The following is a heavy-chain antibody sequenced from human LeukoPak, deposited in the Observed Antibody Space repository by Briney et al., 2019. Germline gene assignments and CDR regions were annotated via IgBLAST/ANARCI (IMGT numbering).Heavy chain of an antibody. CDR3: AATLTVTTGSTYYGMDV. V-gene: IGHV1-58*01. CDR1: GFTFTSSA. CDR2: IVVGSGHT. D-gene: IGHD4-17*01. Sequence: SVKVSCKASGFTFTSSAVQWVRQARGQRLEWIGWIVVGSGHTNYAQKFQERVTIFRDMSTSTAYMELYSLRSEDTAVYYCAATLTVTTGSTYYGMDVWGQGTTVTVSS. J-gene: IGHJ6*02.